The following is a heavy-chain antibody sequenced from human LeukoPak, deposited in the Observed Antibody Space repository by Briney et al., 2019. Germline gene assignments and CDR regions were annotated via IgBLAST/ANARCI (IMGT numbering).Heavy chain of an antibody. J-gene: IGHJ5*02. D-gene: IGHD4-17*01. CDR3: TKDPNGDYIGAFDP. CDR2: ITGGHYAT. Sequence: GGSLRLSCATSGFSFSSFAMTWVRQAPGKGLEWVSSITGGHYATYNTDSVKGRFTISRDNAKNTLYLQMNSLRADDTAIYYCTKDPNGDYIGAFDPWGQGTLVTVSS. CDR1: GFSFSSFA. V-gene: IGHV3-23*01.